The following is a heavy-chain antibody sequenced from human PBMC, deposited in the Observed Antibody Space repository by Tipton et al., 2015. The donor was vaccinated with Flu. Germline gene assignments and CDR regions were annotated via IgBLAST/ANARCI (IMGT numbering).Heavy chain of an antibody. CDR3: ARDPVVTIDVSDC. CDR1: GFIFSDSY. CDR2: ISGSGSFI. Sequence: SLRLSCAASGFIFSDSYMSWIRQAPGKGLEWVSYISGSGSFIYYAYSVKGRFTISRDNAKNSLYLQMDSLKAEDTAVYYCARDPVVTIDVSDCWGRGTLVTVSS. V-gene: IGHV3-11*01. J-gene: IGHJ4*02. D-gene: IGHD5-12*01.